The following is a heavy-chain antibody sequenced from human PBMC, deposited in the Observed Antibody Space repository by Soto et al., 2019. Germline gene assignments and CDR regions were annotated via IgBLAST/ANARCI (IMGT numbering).Heavy chain of an antibody. J-gene: IGHJ5*02. V-gene: IGHV4-39*01. Sequence: QLQLQESGPGLVKPSETLSLTCTVSGGSISSSSYYWGWIRQPPGKGLEWIGSIYYSGSTYYNPSLKSRVTTSLDTSKHQFALRLSSVTAAYPAVYYCARRLRGIVVVPAAIQLVGFDPWGQGTLVPVSS. CDR1: GGSISSSSYY. CDR3: ARRLRGIVVVPAAIQLVGFDP. CDR2: IYYSGST. D-gene: IGHD2-2*01.